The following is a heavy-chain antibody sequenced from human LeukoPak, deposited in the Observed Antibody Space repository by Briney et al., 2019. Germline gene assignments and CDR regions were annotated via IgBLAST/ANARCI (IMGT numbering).Heavy chain of an antibody. J-gene: IGHJ4*02. CDR3: TNGSGYYDY. D-gene: IGHD3-3*01. CDR2: IKSKTGGGTT. CDR1: GFTFSNAW. V-gene: IGHV3-15*01. Sequence: PGGSLRLSCAASGFTFSNAWMSWVRQAPGKGLEWVGRIKSKTGGGTTDYGAPVKGRFTISRDDSKNTLYLQMNSLKTEDTAVYYCTNGSGYYDYWGQGTLVTVSS.